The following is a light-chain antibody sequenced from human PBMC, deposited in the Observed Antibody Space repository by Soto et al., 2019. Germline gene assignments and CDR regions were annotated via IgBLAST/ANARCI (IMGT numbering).Light chain of an antibody. CDR2: DAS. V-gene: IGKV3-20*01. CDR3: QQYGSSPLT. Sequence: FVLTQSPATLSLSPGERATLSCRASQSVSSYLAWYQQKPGQAPRLLIYDASNRATDIPDRSSGSGSGTDFTLTISRLEPEDFAVYYCQQYGSSPLTFGQGTKVDIK. CDR1: QSVSSY. J-gene: IGKJ1*01.